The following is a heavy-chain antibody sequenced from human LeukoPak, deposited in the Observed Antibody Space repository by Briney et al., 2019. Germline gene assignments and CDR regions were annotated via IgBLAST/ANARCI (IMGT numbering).Heavy chain of an antibody. CDR3: ARDWELYPVDAFDI. V-gene: IGHV3-7*01. CDR1: GFTFSSYW. CDR2: IKQDGSEK. J-gene: IGHJ3*02. Sequence: PGGSLRLSCAASGFTFSSYWMSWVRQAPGKGLEWVANIKQDGSEKYYVDSVKGRFTISRDNAKNSLYLQMNSLRAEDTAVYYCARDWELYPVDAFDIWGQGTMVTVSS. D-gene: IGHD1-26*01.